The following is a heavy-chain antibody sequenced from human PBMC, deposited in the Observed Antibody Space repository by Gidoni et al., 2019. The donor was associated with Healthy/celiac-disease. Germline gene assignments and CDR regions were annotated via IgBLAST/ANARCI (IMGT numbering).Heavy chain of an antibody. CDR2: ISGSGGST. D-gene: IGHD5-12*01. CDR1: GFTFSSYA. CDR3: AKEGSVDIVATSTFGYFDY. J-gene: IGHJ4*02. Sequence: EVQLLESGGGLVQPGGSLRLSCAASGFTFSSYAMSWVRQAPGKGLEWVSAISGSGGSTYYADSVKGRFTISRDNSKNTLYLQMNSLRAEDTAVYYCAKEGSVDIVATSTFGYFDYWGQGTLVTVSS. V-gene: IGHV3-23*01.